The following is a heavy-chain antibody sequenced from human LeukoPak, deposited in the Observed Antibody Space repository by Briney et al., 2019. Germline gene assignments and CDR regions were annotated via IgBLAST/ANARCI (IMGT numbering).Heavy chain of an antibody. Sequence: SETLSLTCTVSGGSISSYYWSWIRQPPGKGLEWIGYIYYSGSTNYNPSLKSRVTISVDTSKNQFSLKLSSVTAADTAVYYCARNVRKYSYGFYYYYYMDVWGKGITVTISS. CDR3: ARNVRKYSYGFYYYYYMDV. V-gene: IGHV4-59*01. CDR2: IYYSGST. CDR1: GGSISSYY. D-gene: IGHD5-18*01. J-gene: IGHJ6*03.